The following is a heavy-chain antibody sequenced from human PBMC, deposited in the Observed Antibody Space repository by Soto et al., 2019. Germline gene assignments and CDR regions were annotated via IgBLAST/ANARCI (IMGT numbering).Heavy chain of an antibody. CDR2: IYYSGST. Sequence: QVQLQESGPGLVKPSQTLSLTCTVSGGSISSGGYYWSWIRQHPGKGLEWIGYIYYSGSTYYNPSLKSRVTISVDTSKNQFSLKLSSVTAADTAVYYCASVYCGGDCLTSAYYYYGMDVWGQGTTVTVSS. CDR3: ASVYCGGDCLTSAYYYYGMDV. CDR1: GGSISSGGYY. V-gene: IGHV4-31*03. J-gene: IGHJ6*02. D-gene: IGHD2-21*02.